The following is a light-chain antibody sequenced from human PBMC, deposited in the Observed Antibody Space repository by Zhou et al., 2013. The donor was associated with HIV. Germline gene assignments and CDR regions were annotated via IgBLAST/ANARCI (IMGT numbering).Light chain of an antibody. J-gene: IGKJ4*02. CDR3: QKYNSGPRT. Sequence: DIQMTQSPSSLSASVGDRVTITCRASQAISHYLAWYQQKPGKVPRLLIYAASTLQSGVPSRFSGSGSGTDFTLTISSLQPEDVGFYYCQKYNSGPRTFGRGTKVEI. CDR1: QAISHY. V-gene: IGKV1-27*01. CDR2: AAS.